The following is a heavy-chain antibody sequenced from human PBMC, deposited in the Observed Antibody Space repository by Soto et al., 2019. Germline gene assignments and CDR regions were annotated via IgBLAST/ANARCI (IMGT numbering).Heavy chain of an antibody. CDR1: GFTFSNAW. D-gene: IGHD6-19*01. J-gene: IGHJ5*02. Sequence: GGSLRLSCAASGFTFSNAWMSWVRQAPGKGLEWVGRIKSKTDGGTTDYAAPVKGRFTISRDDSKNTLYLQMNSLKTEDTAVYYWTTHAYSSGWYVNNWFDLWGQGTLVTVSS. CDR3: TTHAYSSGWYVNNWFDL. CDR2: IKSKTDGGTT. V-gene: IGHV3-15*01.